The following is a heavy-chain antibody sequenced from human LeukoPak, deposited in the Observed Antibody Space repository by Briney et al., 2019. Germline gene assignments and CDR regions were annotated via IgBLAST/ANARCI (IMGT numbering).Heavy chain of an antibody. CDR2: IYYSGST. J-gene: IGHJ4*02. CDR3: ARDIGDCVFDY. CDR1: GGSISSYY. D-gene: IGHD2-21*02. V-gene: IGHV4-59*01. Sequence: SETLSLTCTVSGGSISSYYWSWIRQPPGKGLEWIGYIYYSGSTNYNPSLKSRVTISVDTSRNQFSLKLSSVTAADTAVYYCARDIGDCVFDYWGQGTLVTVSS.